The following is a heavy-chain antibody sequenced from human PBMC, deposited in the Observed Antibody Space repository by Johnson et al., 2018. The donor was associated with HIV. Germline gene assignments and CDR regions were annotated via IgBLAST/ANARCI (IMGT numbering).Heavy chain of an antibody. D-gene: IGHD1-26*01. J-gene: IGHJ3*02. V-gene: IGHV3-20*04. CDR3: ARDRTGGSYPRAFDI. CDR1: GFSFGDYS. CDR2: INWNGGST. Sequence: VQLVASAEGLVKPGRSLILSGTASGFSFGDYSMSWVRQAPGKGLEWVSGINWNGGSTGYADSVKGRFTISRDNAKNSLYLQMNSLRAEDTALYYCARDRTGGSYPRAFDIWGQGTMVTVSS.